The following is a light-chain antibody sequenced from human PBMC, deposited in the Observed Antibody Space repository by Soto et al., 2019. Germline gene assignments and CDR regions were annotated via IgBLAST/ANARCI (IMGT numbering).Light chain of an antibody. CDR3: SLKRGSTYV. J-gene: IGLJ1*01. V-gene: IGLV2-14*03. Sequence: QSALTQPASVSGSPGQSITISCNGTSIDVGGYNYVSWYQQHPGKAPILMIYDVSNRPSGVSNRFSGSKSGNTASLTISGLQAEDEADYYCSLKRGSTYVFGTGTKLTVL. CDR2: DVS. CDR1: SIDVGGYNY.